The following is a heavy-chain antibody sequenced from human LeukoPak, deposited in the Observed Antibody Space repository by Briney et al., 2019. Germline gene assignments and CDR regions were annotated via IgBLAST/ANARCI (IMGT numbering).Heavy chain of an antibody. Sequence: ASVKVSCKASGYTFTGYYMHWVRQAPGQGLEWMGWINPNSGGTNYAQKFQGRVTMTRDTSISTAYMELSRLRSDDTAVYYYARSGGSYDAFDIWGQGTMVTVSS. CDR2: INPNSGGT. CDR1: GYTFTGYY. D-gene: IGHD1-26*01. J-gene: IGHJ3*02. CDR3: ARSGGSYDAFDI. V-gene: IGHV1-2*02.